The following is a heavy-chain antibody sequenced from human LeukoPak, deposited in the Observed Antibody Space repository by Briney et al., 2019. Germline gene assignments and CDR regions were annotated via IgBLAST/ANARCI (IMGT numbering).Heavy chain of an antibody. Sequence: GGSLRLSCAASGFTFSIYEMNWVRQAPGKALEWVSYISNSVSGTTIYYADSVKGRFTISRDNAKNSLYLQMNSLRAEDTAVYYCARADMAVVPVFDYWGRGALVTVSS. V-gene: IGHV3-48*03. J-gene: IGHJ4*02. CDR3: ARADMAVVPVFDY. CDR1: GFTFSIYE. D-gene: IGHD6-19*01. CDR2: ISNSVSGTTI.